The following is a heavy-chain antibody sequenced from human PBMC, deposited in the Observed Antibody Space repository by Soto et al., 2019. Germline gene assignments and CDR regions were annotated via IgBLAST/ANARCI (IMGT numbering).Heavy chain of an antibody. D-gene: IGHD4-17*01. J-gene: IGHJ4*02. V-gene: IGHV4-30-4*01. Sequence: SETLSLTCTVSGGSISSGDYYWSWIRQPPGKGLEWIGYIYYSGSTYYNPSLKSRVTISVDTSKNQFSLKLSSVTAADTAVYYCARDPDDYGGTDYWGQGTLVTVSS. CDR3: ARDPDDYGGTDY. CDR2: IYYSGST. CDR1: GGSISSGDYY.